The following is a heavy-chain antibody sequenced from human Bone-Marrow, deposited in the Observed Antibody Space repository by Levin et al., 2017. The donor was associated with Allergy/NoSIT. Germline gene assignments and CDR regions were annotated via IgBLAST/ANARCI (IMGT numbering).Heavy chain of an antibody. D-gene: IGHD1-26*01. CDR2: IFPDDSDT. CDR1: GYTFDTYW. J-gene: IGHJ4*02. V-gene: IGHV5-51*01. Sequence: GESLKISCKGSGYTFDTYWIAWVRQRPGKGLEWMGLIFPDDSDTRYSPSFQGQVTMSVDKSISTAYVQWNSLEASDTAMYFCERQSKVAGKHFDFWGQGTLVTVSS. CDR3: ERQSKVAGKHFDF.